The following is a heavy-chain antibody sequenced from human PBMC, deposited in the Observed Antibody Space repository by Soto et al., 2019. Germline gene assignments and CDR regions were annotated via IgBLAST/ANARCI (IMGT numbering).Heavy chain of an antibody. V-gene: IGHV3-23*01. CDR1: GFTFSSYA. CDR3: AKARYYDSPFDS. Sequence: PGGSLRLSCAASGFTFSSYAMTWVRQAPGKGLEWVSSISASGTTYYANSVKGRFTISRDDPKNTLYLQMNSLTAEDTAVYYCAKARYYDSPFDSWGQGTLVTAPQ. D-gene: IGHD3-22*01. J-gene: IGHJ4*02. CDR2: ISASGTT.